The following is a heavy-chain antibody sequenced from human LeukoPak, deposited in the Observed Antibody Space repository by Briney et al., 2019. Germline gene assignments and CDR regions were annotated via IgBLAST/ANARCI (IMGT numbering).Heavy chain of an antibody. CDR2: ISTYNGNT. Sequence: GASVKVSCKASGYTFTTYGISWVRQAPGQGLEWMGWISTYNGNTNYAQKLQGRVTMTTDTSTSTAYMEPRSLRSDDMAVYYCARDYQTLTTPGYWGQGTLVTASS. CDR1: GYTFTTYG. CDR3: ARDYQTLTTPGY. J-gene: IGHJ1*01. V-gene: IGHV1-18*03. D-gene: IGHD4-17*01.